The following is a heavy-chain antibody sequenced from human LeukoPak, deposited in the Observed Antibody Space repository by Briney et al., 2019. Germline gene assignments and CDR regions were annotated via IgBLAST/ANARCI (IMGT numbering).Heavy chain of an antibody. CDR1: GYSFTSYW. Sequence: GESLKNSCKGSGYSFTSYWIGWVHQMPGKGLEWMGIIYPGDSDTRYSPSFQGQVTIPADKSISTAYLQWSSLKASDTAMYYCAREDIVLMVYDYWGQGTLVTVSS. V-gene: IGHV5-51*07. D-gene: IGHD2-8*01. CDR3: AREDIVLMVYDY. CDR2: IYPGDSDT. J-gene: IGHJ4*02.